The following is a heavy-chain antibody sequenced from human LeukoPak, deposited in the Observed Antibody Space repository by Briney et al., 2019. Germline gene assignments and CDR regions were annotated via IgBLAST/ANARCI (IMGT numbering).Heavy chain of an antibody. Sequence: SETLSLTCAVYGGSFSRYYWSWIRQPPGKGLEWIGEINHSGSTNYNPSLKSRVTISVDTSKNQFSLKLSSVTAADTAVYYCARVPTVTQYYYYYGMDVWGQGTTVTVSS. J-gene: IGHJ6*02. CDR1: GGSFSRYY. D-gene: IGHD4-17*01. CDR3: ARVPTVTQYYYYYGMDV. V-gene: IGHV4-34*01. CDR2: INHSGST.